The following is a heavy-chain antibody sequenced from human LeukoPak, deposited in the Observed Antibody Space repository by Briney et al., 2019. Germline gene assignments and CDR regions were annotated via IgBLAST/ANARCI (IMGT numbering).Heavy chain of an antibody. D-gene: IGHD6-13*01. CDR3: ARVIKQQLVTIFDY. Sequence: SQTLSLTCTVSGGSISSYYWSWIRQPSGKGLEWIGYIYYSGSTNYNPSLKSRVTISVDTSKNQFSLKLSSVTAADTAVYYCARVIKQQLVTIFDYWGQGTLVTVSS. V-gene: IGHV4-59*01. CDR2: IYYSGST. CDR1: GGSISSYY. J-gene: IGHJ4*02.